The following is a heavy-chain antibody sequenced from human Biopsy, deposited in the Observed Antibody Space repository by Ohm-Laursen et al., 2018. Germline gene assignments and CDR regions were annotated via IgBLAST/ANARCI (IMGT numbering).Heavy chain of an antibody. V-gene: IGHV4-4*09. CDR1: GVSITAYY. D-gene: IGHD2-15*01. CDR3: ARMDCSGGSCHYYSYGMDV. CDR2: IHHSGST. J-gene: IGHJ6*02. Sequence: SDTLSLTCTVSGVSITAYYWSWIRQPPGKGLECIGNIHHSGSTTYNPSLKGRLTISVETSKTQFSLKLSSVTAADTAAYYCARMDCSGGSCHYYSYGMDVWGQGTTVTVSS.